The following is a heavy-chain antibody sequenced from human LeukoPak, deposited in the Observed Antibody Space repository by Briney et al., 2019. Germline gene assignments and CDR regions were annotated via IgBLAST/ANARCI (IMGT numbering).Heavy chain of an antibody. D-gene: IGHD6-19*01. Sequence: GGSLRLSCAASGFTFSSYWMSWVRQAPGKGLEWVANIKQDGSEKNYVDSVKGRFTISRDNAKNSLYLQMNSLRVEDTAVYYCTSQWLDTYYFDYWGQGTLVTVSS. V-gene: IGHV3-7*01. CDR1: GFTFSSYW. J-gene: IGHJ4*02. CDR3: TSQWLDTYYFDY. CDR2: IKQDGSEK.